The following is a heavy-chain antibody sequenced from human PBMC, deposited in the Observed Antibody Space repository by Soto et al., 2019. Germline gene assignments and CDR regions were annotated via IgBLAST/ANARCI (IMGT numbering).Heavy chain of an antibody. V-gene: IGHV3-23*01. CDR2: ISDSGGST. J-gene: IGHJ6*02. Sequence: PLRLSNAASEFNFIGLAVRWIRKTPGKGLEWVSAISDSGGSTYYADSVKGRFTISRDNSKNSLYLQMNSLRAEDTAVYYCAGDSRGGMPHSMDVWGQRTTVTVSS. CDR3: AGDSRGGMPHSMDV. CDR1: EFNFIGLA. D-gene: IGHD2-15*01.